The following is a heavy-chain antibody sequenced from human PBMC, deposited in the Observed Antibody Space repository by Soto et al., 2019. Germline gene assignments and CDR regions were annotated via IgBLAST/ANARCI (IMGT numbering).Heavy chain of an antibody. CDR2: IIPILGTA. Sequence: QVQLVQSGAEVKNPGSSVKVSCKASAGNFSSYAISWVRQAPGQGLEWMGGIIPILGTATYAQEFQGRVRITADESTSTAYMELISLRYEDTPGYYCGRGNSGSYFLYWGQGTLVTVSS. CDR1: AGNFSSYA. D-gene: IGHD1-26*01. CDR3: GRGNSGSYFLY. V-gene: IGHV1-69*01. J-gene: IGHJ4*02.